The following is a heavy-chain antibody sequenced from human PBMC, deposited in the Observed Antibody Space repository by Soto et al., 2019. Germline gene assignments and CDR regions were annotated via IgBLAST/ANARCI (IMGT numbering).Heavy chain of an antibody. Sequence: GGSLRLSCAASGFTFNNYALTWVRQAPGKGLNWVSAISGGGDTTYYADSVKGRFTISRDNSKNTLYLQMNSLRAEDTAVYYCAKVKDYYDSSGYFDYWGQGTL. D-gene: IGHD3-22*01. J-gene: IGHJ4*02. CDR3: AKVKDYYDSSGYFDY. CDR1: GFTFNNYA. CDR2: ISGGGDTT. V-gene: IGHV3-23*01.